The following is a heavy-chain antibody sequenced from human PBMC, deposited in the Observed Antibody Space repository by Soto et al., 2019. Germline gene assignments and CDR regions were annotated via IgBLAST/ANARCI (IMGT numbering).Heavy chain of an antibody. CDR1: GGSGISSHYY. D-gene: IGHD5-18*01. CDR3: ARARGFSYGYCDY. Sequence: ETLSLTGAVSGGSGISSHYYWVWIRQPPGKGLEYIGNIYYGGSTYYSPSLKSRVTISVDTSTNQFSLKLSSVTAADPAVYYCARARGFSYGYCDYWGRGTMVTVSS. CDR2: IYYGGST. J-gene: IGHJ4*02. V-gene: IGHV4-39*01.